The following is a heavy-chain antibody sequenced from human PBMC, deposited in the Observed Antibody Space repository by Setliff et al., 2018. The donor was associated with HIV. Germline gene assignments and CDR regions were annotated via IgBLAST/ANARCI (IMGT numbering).Heavy chain of an antibody. CDR3: ARSQGPVVVAGTARSTYFYHYFYMDV. D-gene: IGHD6-19*01. Sequence: ASVKVSCKASGDTITNYGLSWVRQTPGQGLEWMGWISPHSGNSDCAEKFQDRVTMTVDTATSTAYMELSSLNSEDTAVYYCARSQGPVVVAGTARSTYFYHYFYMDVWGKGTTVTAP. CDR1: GDTITNYG. CDR2: ISPHSGNS. V-gene: IGHV1-18*01. J-gene: IGHJ6*03.